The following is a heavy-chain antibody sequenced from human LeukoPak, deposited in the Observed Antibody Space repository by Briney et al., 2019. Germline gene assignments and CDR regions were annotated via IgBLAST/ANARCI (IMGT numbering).Heavy chain of an antibody. CDR1: GFTFSDYY. V-gene: IGHV3-11*01. CDR3: ARVQPHYYDSSGYPPDY. Sequence: GGSLRPSCAASGFTFSDYYMSWIRQAPGKGLEWVSYISSSGSTIYYADSVKGRFTISRDNAKNSLYLQMNSLRAEDTAVYYCARVQPHYYDSSGYPPDYWGQGTLVTVSS. J-gene: IGHJ4*02. D-gene: IGHD3-22*01. CDR2: ISSSGSTI.